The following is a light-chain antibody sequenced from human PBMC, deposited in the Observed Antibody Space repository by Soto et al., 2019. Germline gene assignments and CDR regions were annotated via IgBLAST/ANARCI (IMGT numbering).Light chain of an antibody. Sequence: QSVRTQPASVSGSPGQSITISCTGTSSDVGGFNYVSWYQHHPGKAPKLMVYEVSNRPSGVSNRFSGSKSGNTASLTISGLQAEDEADYYCSSYTSSNTEVFGTGTKVTV. V-gene: IGLV2-14*01. CDR2: EVS. CDR1: SSDVGGFNY. CDR3: SSYTSSNTEV. J-gene: IGLJ1*01.